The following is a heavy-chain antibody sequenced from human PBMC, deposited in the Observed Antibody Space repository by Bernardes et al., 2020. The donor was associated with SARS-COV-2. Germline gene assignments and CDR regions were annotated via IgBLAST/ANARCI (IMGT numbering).Heavy chain of an antibody. CDR1: GFTSIVFG. J-gene: IGHJ4*02. CDR3: AKGDHRSRPPYFDS. D-gene: IGHD2-21*01. Sequence: GGSLTLRGSVSGFTSIVFGLGWARQAAWTVLAWGLSFSGRGTANAYAPLQQRRFSVSRDNSNQNVYLQMNTLGVEDTALSYCAKGDHRSRPPYFDSWGPGTLVIVSS. V-gene: IGHV3-23*01. CDR2: FSGRGTAN.